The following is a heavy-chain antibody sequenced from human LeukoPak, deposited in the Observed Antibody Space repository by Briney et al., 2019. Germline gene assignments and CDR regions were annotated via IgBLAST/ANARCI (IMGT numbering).Heavy chain of an antibody. Sequence: GGSLRLSCAASGFTVITNDMTWVRQAPGKGLEWVSVLYSDGNTKYADSVQGRFTISRDNSKNTLYLEMNSLSPDDTAVYYCARGVEPLAANTLAYWGQGTLVSVSS. J-gene: IGHJ4*02. CDR3: ARGVEPLAANTLAY. V-gene: IGHV3-53*01. CDR2: LYSDGNT. D-gene: IGHD1-14*01. CDR1: GFTVITND.